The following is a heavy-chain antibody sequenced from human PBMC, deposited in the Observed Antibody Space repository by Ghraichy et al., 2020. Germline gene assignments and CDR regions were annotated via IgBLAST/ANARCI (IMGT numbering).Heavy chain of an antibody. CDR2: ISSSSSYI. V-gene: IGHV3-21*01. CDR1: GFTFSSYS. D-gene: IGHD6-6*01. CDR3: ARDGLYSSSTFDY. J-gene: IGHJ4*02. Sequence: GGSLRLSCAASGFTFSSYSMNWVRQAPGKGLEWVSSISSSSSYIYYADSVKGRFTISRDNAKNSLYLQMNSLRAEDTAVYYCARDGLYSSSTFDYWGQGTLVTVSS.